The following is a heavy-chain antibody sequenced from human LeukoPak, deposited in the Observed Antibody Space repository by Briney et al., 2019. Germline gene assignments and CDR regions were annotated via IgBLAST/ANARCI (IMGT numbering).Heavy chain of an antibody. Sequence: AASVKVSCKASGGTFSSYAISWVRQAPGQGLEWMGGIIPIFGTANYAQKFQGRVTITADESTSTAYMELSSLRSEDTAVYYCAARVAAAGTIDYWGQGTLVTVSS. CDR1: GGTFSSYA. CDR3: AARVAAAGTIDY. CDR2: IIPIFGTA. V-gene: IGHV1-69*13. D-gene: IGHD6-13*01. J-gene: IGHJ4*02.